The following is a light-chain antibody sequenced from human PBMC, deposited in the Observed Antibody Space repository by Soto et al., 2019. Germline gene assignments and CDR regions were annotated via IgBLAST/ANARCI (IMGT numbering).Light chain of an antibody. CDR2: DAS. V-gene: IGKV1-5*01. Sequence: ILMTQSPSTLSASVGDRVTITCRASQSISSWLAWYQQKPGKAPKLLIYDASSLESGVPSRFSGSGSGTEFTLTISSLQPDDFATYYCQQYNSYPWTFGQGTKVDI. J-gene: IGKJ1*01. CDR1: QSISSW. CDR3: QQYNSYPWT.